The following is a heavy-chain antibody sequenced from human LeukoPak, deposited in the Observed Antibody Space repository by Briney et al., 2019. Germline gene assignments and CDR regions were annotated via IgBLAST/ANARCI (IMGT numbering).Heavy chain of an antibody. V-gene: IGHV3-23*01. J-gene: IGHJ4*02. D-gene: IGHD6-19*01. CDR2: IGGGATT. CDR1: RFTFSNYV. CDR3: AKAGRLQAVAGWIDY. Sequence: GGSLRLSCAPSRFTFSNYVMSCARHAPEEGREWVSAIGGGATTYYADYVKGRFTISRDNSKNTLYLQMNSLRAEDTGIYYCAKAGRLQAVAGWIDYWGQGTLVTVS.